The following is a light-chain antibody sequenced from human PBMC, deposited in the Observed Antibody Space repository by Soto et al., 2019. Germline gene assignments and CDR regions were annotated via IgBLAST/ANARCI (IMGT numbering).Light chain of an antibody. CDR3: SSYTSSSTRV. CDR2: EVS. V-gene: IGLV2-14*01. Sequence: QSALTQPASVSGSPGQSITISCTGTSSDVGGYNYVSWYQQHPGKAPKLMIYEVSNRPSGVSSRFSVSKSGNTASLTISGLQAEDEADYYCSSYTSSSTRVFGGGTKLTVL. J-gene: IGLJ3*02. CDR1: SSDVGGYNY.